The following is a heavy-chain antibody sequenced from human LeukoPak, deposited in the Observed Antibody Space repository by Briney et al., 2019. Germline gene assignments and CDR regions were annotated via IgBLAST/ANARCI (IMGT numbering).Heavy chain of an antibody. V-gene: IGHV3-30*18. CDR3: AKDGISGWTYYYYGMDV. J-gene: IGHJ6*02. CDR1: GXTFSSYG. D-gene: IGHD6-19*01. CDR2: ISNDGSSK. Sequence: GRSLRLSCAASGXTFSSYGMHWVRQAPGKGLEWVVTISNDGSSKYYADSVKGRFTISRDTSENTLYLQMDSLRAEDTAIYYCAKDGISGWTYYYYGMDVCGHGTTVTVSS.